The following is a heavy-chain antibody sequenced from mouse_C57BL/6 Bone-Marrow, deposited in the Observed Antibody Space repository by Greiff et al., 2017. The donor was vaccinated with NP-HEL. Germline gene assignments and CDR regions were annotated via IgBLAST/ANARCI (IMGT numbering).Heavy chain of an antibody. CDR2: IFPGSGST. V-gene: IGHV1-75*01. D-gene: IGHD4-1*01. J-gene: IGHJ1*03. CDR3: ARSGRLGRWRYFDV. CDR1: GYTFTDYY. Sequence: QVQLKESGPELVKPGASVKISCKASGYTFTDYYINWVKQRPGQGLEWIGWIFPGSGSTYYNEKFKGKATLTVDKSSSTAYMLLSSLTSEDSAVYFCARSGRLGRWRYFDVWGTGTTVTVSS.